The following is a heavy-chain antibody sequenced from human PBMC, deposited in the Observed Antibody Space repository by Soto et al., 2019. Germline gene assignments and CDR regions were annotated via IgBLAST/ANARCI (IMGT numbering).Heavy chain of an antibody. CDR3: ARDGNDYYYDSSGYYTLGMGV. CDR1: GYTFTGYY. V-gene: IGHV1-2*04. Sequence: ASVKVSCKASGYTFTGYYMHWVRQAPGQGLEWMGWINPNSGGTNYAQKFQGWVTMTRDTSISTAYMELSRLRSDDTAVYYCARDGNDYYYDSSGYYTLGMGVWGQGTTVTVSS. CDR2: INPNSGGT. J-gene: IGHJ6*02. D-gene: IGHD3-22*01.